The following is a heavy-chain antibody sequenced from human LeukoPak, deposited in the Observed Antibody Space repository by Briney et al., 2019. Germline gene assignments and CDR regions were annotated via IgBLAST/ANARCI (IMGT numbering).Heavy chain of an antibody. CDR3: ARTAAGTTRH. CDR2: IYHSGST. J-gene: IGHJ4*02. V-gene: IGHV4-30-2*01. D-gene: IGHD6-13*01. CDR1: GGSISSGGYS. Sequence: SQTLSLTCAVSGGSISSGGYSWSWIRQPPGKGLEWIGYIYHSGSTYYNPSLKSRVTISVDRSKNQFSLKLSPVTAADRAGYYCARTAAGTTRHWGQGTLVTVSS.